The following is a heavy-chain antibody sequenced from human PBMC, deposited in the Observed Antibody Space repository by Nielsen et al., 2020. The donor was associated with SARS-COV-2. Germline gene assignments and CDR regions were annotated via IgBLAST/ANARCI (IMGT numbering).Heavy chain of an antibody. CDR1: GGSISRGGYY. CDR3: ARGHGGFWSGYYHYYYYGMDV. D-gene: IGHD3-3*01. Sequence: SETLSLTCTVSGGSISRGGYYWGWIRQPPGKGLEWIGSIYYSGSTYYNPSLKSRVTISVDTSKNQFSLKLSSVTAADTAVYYCARGHGGFWSGYYHYYYYGMDVWGQGTTVTVSS. J-gene: IGHJ6*02. CDR2: IYYSGST. V-gene: IGHV4-39*07.